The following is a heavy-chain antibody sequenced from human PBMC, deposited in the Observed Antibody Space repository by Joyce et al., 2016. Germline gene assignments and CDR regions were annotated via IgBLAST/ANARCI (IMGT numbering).Heavy chain of an antibody. CDR1: GGAFSNFT. CDR3: ARGGTSSDHYFFYTLDV. Sequence: QVLLVQSGATVKRPGSSLRVSCKSSGGAFSNFTVNWVRQAPGQSLEWMWMIIPFFGAAKYAEHFQCRVTLTADLSTRTAYMELSSLTSADTAVYYCARGGTSSDHYFFYTLDVWGPGTTVIVSS. D-gene: IGHD1-14*01. V-gene: IGHV1-69*15. J-gene: IGHJ6*02. CDR2: IIPFFGAA.